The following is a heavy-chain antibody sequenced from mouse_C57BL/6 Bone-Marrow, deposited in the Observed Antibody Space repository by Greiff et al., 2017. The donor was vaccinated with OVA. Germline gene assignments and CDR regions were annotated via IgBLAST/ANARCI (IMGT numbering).Heavy chain of an antibody. Sequence: VQLKESGPGLVKPSQSLSLTCSVTGYSITSGYYWNWIRQFPGNKLEWMGYISYDGSNNYNPSLKNRISITRDTSKNQFFLKLNSVTTEDTATYYCASDSNYVGWFAYWGQGTLVTVSA. D-gene: IGHD2-5*01. V-gene: IGHV3-6*01. J-gene: IGHJ3*01. CDR2: ISYDGSN. CDR1: GYSITSGYY. CDR3: ASDSNYVGWFAY.